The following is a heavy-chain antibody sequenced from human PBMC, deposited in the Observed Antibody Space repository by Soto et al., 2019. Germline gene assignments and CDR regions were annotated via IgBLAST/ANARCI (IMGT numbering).Heavy chain of an antibody. V-gene: IGHV3-30*18. D-gene: IGHD2-2*01. J-gene: IGHJ4*02. CDR3: AKVRVPATAGFWDFDY. CDR2: ISYDGSNK. Sequence: SLRLSCAASGFTFSSYGMHWVRQAPGKGLEWVAVISYDGSNKYYADSVKGRFTISRDNSKNTLYLQMNSLRAVDTAVYYCAKVRVPATAGFWDFDYWGQGTLVTVSS. CDR1: GFTFSSYG.